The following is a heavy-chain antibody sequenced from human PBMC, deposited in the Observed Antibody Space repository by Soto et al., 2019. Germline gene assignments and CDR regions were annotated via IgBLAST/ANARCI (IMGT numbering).Heavy chain of an antibody. V-gene: IGHV4-34*01. CDR2: INHSGST. Sequence: SETLSLTCAVYGGSFSGYYWSWIRQPPGKGLEWIGEINHSGSTNYNPSLKSRVTISVDTSKNQFSLKLSSVTAADTAVYYCARATDFLGNYYYYMDVWGKGTTVTVSS. CDR3: ARATDFLGNYYYYMDV. D-gene: IGHD3-3*01. J-gene: IGHJ6*03. CDR1: GGSFSGYY.